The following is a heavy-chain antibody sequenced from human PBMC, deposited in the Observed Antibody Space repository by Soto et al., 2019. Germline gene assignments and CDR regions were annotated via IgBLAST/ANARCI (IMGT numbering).Heavy chain of an antibody. Sequence: QSGGSLRLSCAASGFTFSSYGMHWVRQAPGKGLEWVAVISYDRSNKYYADSVKGRFTISRDNSKNTLYLQMNSLRAEDTAVYYCAKDQGVATMGIDYWGQGTLVTVSS. J-gene: IGHJ4*02. CDR2: ISYDRSNK. CDR3: AKDQGVATMGIDY. V-gene: IGHV3-30*18. D-gene: IGHD5-12*01. CDR1: GFTFSSYG.